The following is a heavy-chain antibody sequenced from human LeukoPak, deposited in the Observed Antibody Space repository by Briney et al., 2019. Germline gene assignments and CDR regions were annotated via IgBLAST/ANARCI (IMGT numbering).Heavy chain of an antibody. CDR3: TTVDGGYDSFDY. J-gene: IGHJ4*02. CDR2: IKSKTDGGTT. CDR1: GFTFSNAW. V-gene: IGHV3-15*01. Sequence: GGSLRLSCAASGFTFSNAWMSWVRQAPGKGLEWVGRIKSKTDGGTTDYAAPVKGRFTIPRDDSKNTLYLQMNSLKTEDTAVYYCTTVDGGYDSFDYWGQGTLVTVSS. D-gene: IGHD5-12*01.